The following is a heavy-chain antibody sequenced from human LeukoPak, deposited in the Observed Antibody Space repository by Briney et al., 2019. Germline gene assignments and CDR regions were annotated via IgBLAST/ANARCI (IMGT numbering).Heavy chain of an antibody. CDR1: GGSISSGSYY. CDR2: IYTSGST. V-gene: IGHV4-61*02. CDR3: ASHLIITWAHFDY. D-gene: IGHD3-10*01. J-gene: IGHJ4*02. Sequence: SETLSLTCTVSGGSISSGSYYWSWIRQPAGKGLEWIGRIYTSGSTNYNPSLKSRVTISVDTSKNQFSLKLSSVTAADTAVYYCASHLIITWAHFDYWGQGTLVTVSS.